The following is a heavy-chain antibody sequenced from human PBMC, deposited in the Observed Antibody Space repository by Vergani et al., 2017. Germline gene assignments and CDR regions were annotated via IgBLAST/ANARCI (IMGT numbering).Heavy chain of an antibody. J-gene: IGHJ4*02. D-gene: IGHD5-18*01. Sequence: QVQLQESGPGLVKPSQTLSLTCTVSGGSISSGGYYWSWIRQHPGKGLEWIGYIYYSGSTYYNPSLKSRVTISVDTSKNQFSLKLSSVTAADTAVYYCARKIRGYSYGFNYFDDWGQGTLVTVSS. V-gene: IGHV4-31*03. CDR2: IYYSGST. CDR1: GGSISSGGYY. CDR3: ARKIRGYSYGFNYFDD.